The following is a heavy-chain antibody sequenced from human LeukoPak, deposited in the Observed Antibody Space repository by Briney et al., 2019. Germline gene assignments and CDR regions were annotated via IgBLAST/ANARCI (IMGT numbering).Heavy chain of an antibody. V-gene: IGHV4-4*07. CDR3: ARDLTARKDLSSTSIWFDP. CDR1: GGSISSYY. CDR2: IYTSGST. J-gene: IGHJ5*02. Sequence: SETLSLTCTVSGGSISSYYWSWIRQPAGKGLEWIGRIYTSGSTNYNPSLKSRVTMSVDTSKNQFSLKLSSATAADTAVYYCARDLTARKDLSSTSIWFDPWGQGTLVTVSS. D-gene: IGHD2-2*01.